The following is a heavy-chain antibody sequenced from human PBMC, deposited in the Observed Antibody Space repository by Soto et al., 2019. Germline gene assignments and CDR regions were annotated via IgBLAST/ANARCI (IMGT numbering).Heavy chain of an antibody. CDR3: AKDRLPYFDWLESDY. V-gene: IGHV3-30*18. CDR2: ISYDGSNK. Sequence: PGGSLRLSCAASGFTFSSYGMHWVRQAPGKGLEGVAVISYDGSNKYYADSVKGRFTISRDNSKNTLYLQMNSLRAEDTAVYYCAKDRLPYFDWLESDYWGQGTLVTVSS. D-gene: IGHD3-9*01. CDR1: GFTFSSYG. J-gene: IGHJ4*02.